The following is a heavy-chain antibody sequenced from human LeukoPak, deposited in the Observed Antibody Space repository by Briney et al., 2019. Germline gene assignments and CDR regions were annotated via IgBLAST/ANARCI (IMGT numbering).Heavy chain of an antibody. CDR3: ARGLWFLNYADAFDI. CDR1: GGSFSGYY. CDR2: INHSGST. D-gene: IGHD1-7*01. Sequence: PSETLSLTCAVYGGSFSGYYWSWIRQPPGKGLEWVGEINHSGSTNYNPSLKSRATISVDTSKNQFSLKPSSVTAADTAVYYCARGLWFLNYADAFDIWGQGTMVTVSS. V-gene: IGHV4-34*01. J-gene: IGHJ3*02.